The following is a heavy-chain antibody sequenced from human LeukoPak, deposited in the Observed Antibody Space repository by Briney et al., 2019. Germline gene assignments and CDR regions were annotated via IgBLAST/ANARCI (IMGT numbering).Heavy chain of an antibody. D-gene: IGHD5-24*01. CDR2: ISSSGSTI. CDR3: ARVPRDLPPYFDY. J-gene: IGHJ4*02. CDR1: GFTFSSYE. Sequence: GGSLRLSCAASGFTFSSYEMNWVRQAPGKGLEGVSYISSSGSTIYYADSVKGRFTISRDNAKDSLYLQMNSLRAEDTAVYYCARVPRDLPPYFDYWGQGTLVTVSS. V-gene: IGHV3-48*03.